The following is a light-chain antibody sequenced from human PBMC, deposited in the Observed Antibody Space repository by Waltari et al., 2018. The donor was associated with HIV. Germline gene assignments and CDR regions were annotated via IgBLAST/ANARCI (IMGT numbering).Light chain of an antibody. Sequence: SYELTQTPSVSVSPGQTATITCSGDKLGDRYACWYQQKAGQSPGLVIYQDSKRPSGIPERFPGSNSGNTATLTISGTQAMDEADYYCQAWDSSAAWVVFGGGTKLTVL. J-gene: IGLJ2*01. CDR1: KLGDRY. CDR2: QDS. V-gene: IGLV3-1*01. CDR3: QAWDSSAAWVV.